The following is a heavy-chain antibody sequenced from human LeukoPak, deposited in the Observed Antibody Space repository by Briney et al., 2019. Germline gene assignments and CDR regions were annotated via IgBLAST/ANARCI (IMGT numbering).Heavy chain of an antibody. J-gene: IGHJ4*02. D-gene: IGHD6-19*01. CDR1: GFTFSSYA. CDR3: TTLGSGWSLDD. CDR2: IKSKTDGGTT. V-gene: IGHV3-15*01. Sequence: GRSLRLSCAASGFTFSSYAMHWVRQAPGKGLEWVARIKSKTDGGTTDYAAPVKGRFTISRDDSKNTLSLQLNSLKIEDTAVYYCTTLGSGWSLDDWGQGTLVTVSS.